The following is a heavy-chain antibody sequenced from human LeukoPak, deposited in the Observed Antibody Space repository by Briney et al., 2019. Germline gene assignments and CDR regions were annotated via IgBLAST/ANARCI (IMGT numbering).Heavy chain of an antibody. D-gene: IGHD5-12*01. CDR3: ARRPSGYHNT. J-gene: IGHJ4*02. Sequence: PGGSLRLSCAASGFTFSSYSMNWVRQAPGKGLEWVSSINGASDYIYYADSVKGRFTIARDNAKNSVYLEMHSLRPEDTAVYFCARRPSGYHNTGGQGTLVTVSS. CDR1: GFTFSSYS. V-gene: IGHV3-21*01. CDR2: INGASDYI.